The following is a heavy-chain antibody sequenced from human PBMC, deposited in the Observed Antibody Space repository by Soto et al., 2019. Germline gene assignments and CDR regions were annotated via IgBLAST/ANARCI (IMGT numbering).Heavy chain of an antibody. J-gene: IGHJ3*02. Sequence: GGSLRLSCAASGFTFSSYGMHWVRQAPGKGLEWVAVTWYDGSNKYYADSVKGRFTISRDNSKNTLYLQMNSLRAEDTAVYYCARTGSQFTGAFDIWGQGTMVTVSS. CDR1: GFTFSSYG. V-gene: IGHV3-33*01. CDR3: ARTGSQFTGAFDI. D-gene: IGHD1-26*01. CDR2: TWYDGSNK.